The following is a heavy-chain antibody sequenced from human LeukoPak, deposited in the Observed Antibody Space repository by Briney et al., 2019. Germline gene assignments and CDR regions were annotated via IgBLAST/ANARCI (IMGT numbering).Heavy chain of an antibody. CDR3: ARDPFCGGDCYDV. CDR2: INHSGST. Sequence: SETLSLTCAVYGGSFSGYYWSWIRQPPGKGLEWIGEINHSGSTNYNPSLKSRVTISVDTSKNQFPLKLSSVTAADTAVYYCARDPFCGGDCYDVWGQGTLVTVSS. V-gene: IGHV4-34*01. CDR1: GGSFSGYY. J-gene: IGHJ4*02. D-gene: IGHD2-21*01.